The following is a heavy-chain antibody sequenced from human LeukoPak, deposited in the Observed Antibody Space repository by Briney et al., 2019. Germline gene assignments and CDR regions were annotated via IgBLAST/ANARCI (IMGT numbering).Heavy chain of an antibody. J-gene: IGHJ3*02. CDR3: ARSQNRYYYDSSLPRDAFDI. CDR1: GYTFTGYY. Sequence: ASVKVSCKASGYTFTGYYMHWVRQAPGQGLEWMGWINPNSGGTNYAQKFQGRVTMTRDTSISTAYMELRRLRSDDTAVYYCARSQNRYYYDSSLPRDAFDIWGQGTMVTVSS. CDR2: INPNSGGT. D-gene: IGHD3-22*01. V-gene: IGHV1-2*02.